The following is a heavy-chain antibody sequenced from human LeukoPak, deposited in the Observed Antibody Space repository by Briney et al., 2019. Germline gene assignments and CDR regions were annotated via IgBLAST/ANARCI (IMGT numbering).Heavy chain of an antibody. Sequence: SETLSLTCAVYGGSFSGYYWSWIRQPPGKGLEWIGEINHSGSTNYNPSLKSRVTISVDTSKNQFSLKLSSVTAADTAVYYCXXGXRDDFWSFDYWGQGTLVTVSS. V-gene: IGHV4-34*01. CDR3: XXGXRDDFWSFDY. CDR1: GGSFSGYY. CDR2: INHSGST. J-gene: IGHJ4*02. D-gene: IGHD3-3*01.